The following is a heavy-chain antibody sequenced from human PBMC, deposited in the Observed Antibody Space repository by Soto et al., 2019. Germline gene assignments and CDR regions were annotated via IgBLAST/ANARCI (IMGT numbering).Heavy chain of an antibody. CDR1: VERVSSNSAA. CDR2: TYYRSKWYN. Sequence: QPVSLSCAISVERVSSNSAAWNCIRQSPSRGLEWLGRTYYRSKWYNDYAVSVKSRITINPDTSKNQFSLQLNSVTPEDTAVXYCARGNYYYSYGMDVWGQGTTVTVSS. J-gene: IGHJ6*02. CDR3: ARGNYYYSYGMDV. D-gene: IGHD3-10*01. V-gene: IGHV6-1*01.